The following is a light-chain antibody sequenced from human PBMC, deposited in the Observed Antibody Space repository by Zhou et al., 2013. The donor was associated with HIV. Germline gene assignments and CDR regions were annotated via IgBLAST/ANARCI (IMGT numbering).Light chain of an antibody. J-gene: IGKJ1*01. CDR1: QTISTL. V-gene: IGKV1-5*03. Sequence: DIQMTQSPSTLSASVGDRVTITCRASQTISTLLAWYQQKAGKAPKVLIYKTSILEGGVPSRFSGSGSGTEFTLTISSLQPDDAATYYCQQHKSYSWTFGQGTKVEIK. CDR2: KTS. CDR3: QQHKSYSWT.